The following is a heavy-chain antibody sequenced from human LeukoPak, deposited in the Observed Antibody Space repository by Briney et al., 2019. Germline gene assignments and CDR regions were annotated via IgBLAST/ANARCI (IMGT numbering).Heavy chain of an antibody. CDR3: ARPLFCAFDNCGYWLDP. CDR2: INPNGDAT. Sequence: VASVKVSCKTSGYTFTKYLIHWVRQAPGQGLEWVGTINPNGDATNYAPRLQGRLTLTQDTSTSTVYMELGGLTPDDTAVYYCARPLFCAFDNCGYWLDPWGPGTLVTVSS. J-gene: IGHJ5*02. V-gene: IGHV1-46*01. CDR1: GYTFTKYL. D-gene: IGHD1-20*01.